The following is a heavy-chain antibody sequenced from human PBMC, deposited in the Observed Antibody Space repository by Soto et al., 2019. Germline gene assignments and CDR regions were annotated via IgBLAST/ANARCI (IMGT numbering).Heavy chain of an antibody. CDR3: AGVGVAAAAGYGMDV. Sequence: QVQLVQSGAEVKKPGASVKVSCKASGYTFTSYAMPWVRQAPGKRLEWMGWTNAGDGNTKYSRKFQGRVTTTRDTSASTAYMELGSLRSEDTAVYYCAGVGVAAAAGYGMDVWGKGNTVTVSS. CDR1: GYTFTSYA. D-gene: IGHD6-13*01. CDR2: TNAGDGNT. J-gene: IGHJ6*04. V-gene: IGHV1-3*01.